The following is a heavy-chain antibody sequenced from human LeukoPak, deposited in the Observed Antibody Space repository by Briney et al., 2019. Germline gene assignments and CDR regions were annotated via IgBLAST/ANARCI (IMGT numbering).Heavy chain of an antibody. CDR1: GFTFSSYW. CDR2: IKQDGSEK. Sequence: QSGGSLRLSCAASGFTFSSYWMSWVRQAPGKGLEWVANIKQDGSEKYYVDSVKGRFTISRDNAKNSLYLQMNSLRAEDTAVYYCARWFGELLGIHYYYYYMDVWGKGTTVTVSS. D-gene: IGHD3-10*01. CDR3: ARWFGELLGIHYYYYYMDV. V-gene: IGHV3-7*01. J-gene: IGHJ6*03.